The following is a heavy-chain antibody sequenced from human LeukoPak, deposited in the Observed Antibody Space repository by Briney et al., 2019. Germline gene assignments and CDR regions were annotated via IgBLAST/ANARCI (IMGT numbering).Heavy chain of an antibody. CDR1: GFTFGDYG. V-gene: IGHV3-20*01. Sequence: GGSLRLSCVASGFTFGDYGMRWLRQAPGKGVEGVSGISWNADTTGHPHSVKVPFTIPRDNAKTSLYLHMDSLLLCERYRYTGTTIFVYWGQGTPVAVS. CDR3: TTIFVY. J-gene: IGHJ4*02. CDR2: ISWNADTT. D-gene: IGHD1-7*01.